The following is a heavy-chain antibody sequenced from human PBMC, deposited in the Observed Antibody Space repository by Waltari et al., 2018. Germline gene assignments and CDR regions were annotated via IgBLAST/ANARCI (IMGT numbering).Heavy chain of an antibody. V-gene: IGHV4-59*08. D-gene: IGHD2-15*01. CDR2: MYNSGST. J-gene: IGHJ4*02. CDR3: ARQGSGGRSFDY. Sequence: QVQLQESGPGLVKPSETLSLTCTVSGGSISSYYWSWIRQPPGKGLEWIGYMYNSGSTNHNPSLKSRVTISVDTSNNQFSLILNSVTAGDTAVYYCARQGSGGRSFDYWGQGTLVTVSS. CDR1: GGSISSYY.